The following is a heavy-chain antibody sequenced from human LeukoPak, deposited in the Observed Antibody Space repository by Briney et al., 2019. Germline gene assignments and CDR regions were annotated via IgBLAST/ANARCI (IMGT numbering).Heavy chain of an antibody. D-gene: IGHD6-19*01. CDR3: ARGPLYGSGWYIGDY. J-gene: IGHJ4*02. Sequence: PSETLSLTCTVSGGSISSYYWSWIRQPPGKGLEWIGYIYYSGSTNYNPSLKSRVTISVDTSKNQFSLKLSSVTAADTAVYYCARGPLYGSGWYIGDYWGQGTLVIVSS. CDR2: IYYSGST. V-gene: IGHV4-59*08. CDR1: GGSISSYY.